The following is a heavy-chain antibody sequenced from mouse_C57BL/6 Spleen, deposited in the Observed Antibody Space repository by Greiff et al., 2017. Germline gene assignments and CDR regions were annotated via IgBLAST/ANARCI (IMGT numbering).Heavy chain of an antibody. CDR2: IYLGTGYT. Sequence: VQLKQSGAELVRPGSSVKMSCKTSGYTFTSYGINWVKQTPGQGLEWIGYIYLGTGYTEYNEKFKGKATLTSATSSSTAYMQRRSRTSEDAAIYVCERYDNEGYFDYWGQGTTRTVSS. D-gene: IGHD2-4*01. CDR1: GYTFTSYG. V-gene: IGHV1-58*01. J-gene: IGHJ2*01. CDR3: ERYDNEGYFDY.